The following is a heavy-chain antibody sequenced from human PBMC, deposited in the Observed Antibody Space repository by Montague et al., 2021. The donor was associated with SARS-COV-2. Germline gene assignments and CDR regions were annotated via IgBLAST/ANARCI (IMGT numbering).Heavy chain of an antibody. D-gene: IGHD6-6*01. CDR3: AKDLVHWAAHPYGMDV. CDR2: IRCSTNII. V-gene: IGHV3-48*01. CDR1: GFTFSSYS. Sequence: SLRLSCAASGFTFSSYSVHWVRQAPGKGLEWISYIRCSTNIIYYADSVKGRFTISRDNARNSLYLQMNSLRVDDTAVYYCAKDLVHWAAHPYGMDVWGQGTTVTVS. J-gene: IGHJ6*02.